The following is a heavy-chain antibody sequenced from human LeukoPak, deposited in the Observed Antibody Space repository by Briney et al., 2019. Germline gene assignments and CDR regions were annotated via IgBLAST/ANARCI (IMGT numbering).Heavy chain of an antibody. Sequence: PGGSLRLSCAASGFNFDNHAMSWVRQTAGKGLEWVSAISGGGDITYYADSVKGRFTISRDNSKDTLFLQMHSLRPGDTAVYYCVREDTPATANYWGQGTLVTISS. J-gene: IGHJ4*02. D-gene: IGHD2-21*02. CDR3: VREDTPATANY. V-gene: IGHV3-23*01. CDR1: GFNFDNHA. CDR2: ISGGGDIT.